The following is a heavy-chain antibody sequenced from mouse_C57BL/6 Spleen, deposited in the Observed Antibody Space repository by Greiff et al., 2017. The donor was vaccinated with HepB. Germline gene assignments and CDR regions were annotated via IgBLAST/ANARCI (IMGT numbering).Heavy chain of an antibody. V-gene: IGHV6-3*01. CDR2: IRLKSDNYAT. Sequence: EVKLVESGGGLVQPGGSMKLSCVASGFTFSNYWMNWVRQSPEKGLEWVAQIRLKSDNYATHYAESVKGRFTISRDDSKSSVYLQMNNLRAEDTGIYYCTGGGYYDYWGQGITLTVSS. J-gene: IGHJ2*01. CDR1: GFTFSNYW. CDR3: TGGGYYDY. D-gene: IGHD2-3*01.